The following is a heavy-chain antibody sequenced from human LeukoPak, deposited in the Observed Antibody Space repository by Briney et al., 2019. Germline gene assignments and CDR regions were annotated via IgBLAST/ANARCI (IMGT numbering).Heavy chain of an antibody. J-gene: IGHJ3*02. D-gene: IGHD1/OR15-1a*01. CDR3: ARNRYAADVFDI. CDR2: ISSSSSYT. CDR1: GFTFSDYY. Sequence: PGGSLRLSCAASGFTFSDYYMSWIRQAPGKGLEWVSYISSSSSYTNYADSVKGRFTISRDNAKNSLYLQMNSLRAEDTAVYYCARNRYAADVFDIWGQGTMVTVSS. V-gene: IGHV3-11*06.